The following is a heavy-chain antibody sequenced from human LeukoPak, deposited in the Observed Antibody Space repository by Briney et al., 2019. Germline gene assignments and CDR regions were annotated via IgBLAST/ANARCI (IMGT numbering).Heavy chain of an antibody. CDR3: AKDPVVAATLPNWFDP. D-gene: IGHD2-15*01. V-gene: IGHV3-30*02. J-gene: IGHJ5*02. CDR1: GFTFSSYG. CDR2: IRYDGSNK. Sequence: PGGSLRLSCAASGFTFSSYGMHWVRQAPGKGLEWVAFIRYDGSNKYYADSVKGRFTVSRDNSKNTLYLQMNSLRAEDTAVYYCAKDPVVAATLPNWFDPWGQGTLVTVSS.